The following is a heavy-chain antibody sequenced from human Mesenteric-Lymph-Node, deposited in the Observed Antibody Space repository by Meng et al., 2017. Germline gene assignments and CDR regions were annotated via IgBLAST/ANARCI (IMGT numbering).Heavy chain of an antibody. D-gene: IGHD6-13*01. CDR2: IYHSGST. Sequence: QVQLQESGPGLVKPSETLSLTCAVSGGSISSINWWTWVRQPPGKGLEWIGEIYHSGSTNYNPSLKSRVTISVDKSKNQFSLKLSSVTAADMAVYYCARVAAAGNEWFDPWGQGTLVTVSS. CDR1: GGSISSINW. V-gene: IGHV4-4*02. CDR3: ARVAAAGNEWFDP. J-gene: IGHJ5*02.